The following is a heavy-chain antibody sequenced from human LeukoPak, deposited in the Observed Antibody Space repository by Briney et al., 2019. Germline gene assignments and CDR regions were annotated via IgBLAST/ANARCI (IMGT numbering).Heavy chain of an antibody. CDR3: ARDHYYVPDY. Sequence: PGGSLRLSCAASGFTFSSYGMTWVRQAPGKGLEWVSLIDSNSNFMNYADSVKGRFTISRDNAKKSLYLQMNSLRAEDTAVYYCARDHYYVPDYWGQGTLVTVSS. J-gene: IGHJ4*02. V-gene: IGHV3-21*01. CDR1: GFTFSSYG. CDR2: IDSNSNFM. D-gene: IGHD3-10*02.